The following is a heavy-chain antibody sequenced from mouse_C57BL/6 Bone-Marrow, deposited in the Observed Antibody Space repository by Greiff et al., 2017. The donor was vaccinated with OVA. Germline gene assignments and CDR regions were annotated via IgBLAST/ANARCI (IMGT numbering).Heavy chain of an antibody. CDR1: GYTFTDYE. Sequence: QVQLQQSGAELVRPGASVTLSCKASGYTFTDYEMHWVKQTPVHGLEWIGAIDPETGGTAYNQKFKGKAILTADKSSSTAYMELRILTSEASAVYYCTRVYSNYYAMDYWGQGTSVTVSS. J-gene: IGHJ4*01. D-gene: IGHD2-5*01. CDR2: IDPETGGT. CDR3: TRVYSNYYAMDY. V-gene: IGHV1-15*01.